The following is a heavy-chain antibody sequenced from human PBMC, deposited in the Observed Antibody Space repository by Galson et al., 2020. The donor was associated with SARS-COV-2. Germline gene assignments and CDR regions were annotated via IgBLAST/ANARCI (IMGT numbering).Heavy chain of an antibody. CDR1: GFTFSSYW. CDR3: ARDFSMGWLQFYYYYGMDV. Sequence: GGSLRLSCAASGFTFSSYWMSWVRQAPGKGLEWVANIKQDGSEKYYVDSVKGRFTISRDNAKNSLYLQMNSLRAEDTAVYYCARDFSMGWLQFYYYYGMDVWGQGTTVTVSS. CDR2: IKQDGSEK. J-gene: IGHJ6*02. V-gene: IGHV3-7*01. D-gene: IGHD5-12*01.